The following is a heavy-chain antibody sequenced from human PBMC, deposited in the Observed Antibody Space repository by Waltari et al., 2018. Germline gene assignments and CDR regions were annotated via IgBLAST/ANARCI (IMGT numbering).Heavy chain of an antibody. CDR3: ARRGLAISHGMDV. CDR1: GYSFTSYW. CDR2: IYPGDSDT. Sequence: EVQLVQSGAEVKKPGESLKISCKGSGYSFTSYWIGWVRQMPGKGLGGLGVIYPGDSDTSYSPSFQGQVTISADKSISTAYLQWSSLKASDTAMYYCARRGLAISHGMDVWGQGTTVTVSS. V-gene: IGHV5-51*03. D-gene: IGHD3-9*01. J-gene: IGHJ6*02.